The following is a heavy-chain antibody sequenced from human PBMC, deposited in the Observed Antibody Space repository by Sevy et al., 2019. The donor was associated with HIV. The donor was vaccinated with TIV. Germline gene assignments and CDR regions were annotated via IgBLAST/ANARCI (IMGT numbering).Heavy chain of an antibody. CDR2: MSSSGSTI. D-gene: IGHD1-26*01. Sequence: GGSLRLSCAASGFTFTSYGMNWVRQAPGKGLEWVSYMSSSGSTIYYADSVKGRFTISRDTAQKSLHLHMNSLRDEDTAVYYCARDRSGSYYYYYGMDVWGQGTTVTVSS. V-gene: IGHV3-48*02. J-gene: IGHJ6*02. CDR1: GFTFTSYG. CDR3: ARDRSGSYYYYYGMDV.